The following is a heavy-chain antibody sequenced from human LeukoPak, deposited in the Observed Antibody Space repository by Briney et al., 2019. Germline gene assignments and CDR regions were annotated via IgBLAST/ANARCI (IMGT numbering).Heavy chain of an antibody. CDR3: ARGGGTAMAPKDY. J-gene: IGHJ4*02. D-gene: IGHD5-18*01. CDR1: GFTVSSNY. Sequence: GGSLRLSCAASGFTVSSNYMTWVRQAPGKGLEWVSVIYSGGSTYYADSVKGRFTISRDNSKNTLYLQMNSLRAEDTAVYYCARGGGTAMAPKDYWGQGTLVTVSS. CDR2: IYSGGST. V-gene: IGHV3-53*01.